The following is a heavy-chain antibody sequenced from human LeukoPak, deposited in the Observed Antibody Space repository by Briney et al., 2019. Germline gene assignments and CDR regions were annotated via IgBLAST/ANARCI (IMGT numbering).Heavy chain of an antibody. CDR3: ARARGIAARPYYYYGMDV. CDR2: IIPIFGTA. D-gene: IGHD6-6*01. CDR1: GGTFSSYA. V-gene: IGHV1-69*13. Sequence: SVKVSCTASGGTFSSYAISWVRQAPGQGLEWMGGIIPIFGTANYAQKFQGRVTITADESTSTAYMELSSLRSEDTAVYYCARARGIAARPYYYYGMDVWGQGTTVTVSS. J-gene: IGHJ6*02.